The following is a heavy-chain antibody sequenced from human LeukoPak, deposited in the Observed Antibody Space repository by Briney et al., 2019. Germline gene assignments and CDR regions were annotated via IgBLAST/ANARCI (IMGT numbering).Heavy chain of an antibody. Sequence: SETLSLTCTVSGESIKSFYWSWIRQPAGKGLEWIGRIYTSGSTNYSPSLKSRVTMSVDTSKNQFSLQLNSVTPEDTAVYYCARGGLISLANTPLGAFDIWGQGTMVSVSS. CDR2: IYTSGST. J-gene: IGHJ3*02. V-gene: IGHV4-4*07. CDR3: ARGGLISLANTPLGAFDI. CDR1: GESIKSFY. D-gene: IGHD3/OR15-3a*01.